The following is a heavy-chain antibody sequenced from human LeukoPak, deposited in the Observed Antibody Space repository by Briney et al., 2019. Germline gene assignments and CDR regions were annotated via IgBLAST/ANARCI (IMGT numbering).Heavy chain of an antibody. J-gene: IGHJ4*02. CDR1: GFTVSSNY. D-gene: IGHD1-26*01. Sequence: PGGSLRLSCAASGFTVSSNYMNWVRQAPGKGLEWVSYISSSSDTIYYADSVKDRFTISRDNAKNSLYLQMNSLRAEDTAVYYCASGMRVGPNIWGQGTLVTVSS. V-gene: IGHV3-48*04. CDR3: ASGMRVGPNI. CDR2: ISSSSDTI.